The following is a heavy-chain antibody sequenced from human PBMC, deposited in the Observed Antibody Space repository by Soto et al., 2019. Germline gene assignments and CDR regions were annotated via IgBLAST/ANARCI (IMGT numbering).Heavy chain of an antibody. Sequence: HPGGSLRLSCSASGFKLSDSGIHWVRQAPGKGLEWVTVISYDGRHTYYADSVKGRFTASRDNSKNTLYLQMNSLTSEDTAVYFCAKGGRIFGVIVHWGQGALVTVSS. J-gene: IGHJ4*02. V-gene: IGHV3-30*18. CDR2: ISYDGRHT. CDR1: GFKLSDSG. D-gene: IGHD3-3*01. CDR3: AKGGRIFGVIVH.